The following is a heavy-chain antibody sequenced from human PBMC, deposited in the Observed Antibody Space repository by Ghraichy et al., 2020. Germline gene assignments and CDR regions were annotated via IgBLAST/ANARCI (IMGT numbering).Heavy chain of an antibody. V-gene: IGHV3-64D*06. CDR3: VKGGIVEATNVYLQH. J-gene: IGHJ1*01. D-gene: IGHD1-26*01. CDR2: ISSNGGST. Sequence: GESLNISCSASGFTFSSFAMHWVRQAPGKGLEYVSAISSNGGSTFHVDSVKGRFTISRDNSKDTLYLQMSSLRAEDTAVYYCVKGGIVEATNVYLQHWGQGTLVSVSS. CDR1: GFTFSSFA.